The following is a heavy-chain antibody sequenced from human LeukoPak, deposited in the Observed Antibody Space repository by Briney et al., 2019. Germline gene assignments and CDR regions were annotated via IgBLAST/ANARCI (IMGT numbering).Heavy chain of an antibody. D-gene: IGHD1-20*01. J-gene: IGHJ6*03. CDR3: AKEAGITGTYYYYYYMDV. Sequence: GGSLRLSCTASGFTFSSYSMNWVRQAPGKGLEWVSSISSSSSYIYYADSVKGRFTISRDNSKNTLYLQMNSLRAEDTAVYYCAKEAGITGTYYYYYYMDVWGKGTTVTVSS. CDR1: GFTFSSYS. V-gene: IGHV3-21*01. CDR2: ISSSSSYI.